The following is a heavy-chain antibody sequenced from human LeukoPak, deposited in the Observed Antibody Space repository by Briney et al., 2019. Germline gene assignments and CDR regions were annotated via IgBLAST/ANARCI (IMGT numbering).Heavy chain of an antibody. CDR1: GFTLCTIT. J-gene: IGHJ4*02. Sequence: PGGSVRLPCAGSGFTLCTITMQWVGQAPGEGPDHVSYVTGTGSTTRYADSVKGRFDISRDNANSMLYRQMGDLRPEDTSVYYCARQRSRYYYDFWGQGTLVTVSS. D-gene: IGHD1-14*01. CDR3: ARQRSRYYYDF. V-gene: IGHV3-64*02. CDR2: VTGTGSTT.